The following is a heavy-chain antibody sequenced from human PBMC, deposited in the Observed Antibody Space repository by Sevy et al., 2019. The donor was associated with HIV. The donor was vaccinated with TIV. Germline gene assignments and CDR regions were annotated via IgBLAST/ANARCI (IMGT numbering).Heavy chain of an antibody. Sequence: GGSLRLSCVVSGIIFTTSGMHWVRQAPGKGLEWVAVISYHGRDKFYADSVRGRATISRDNSKNILYLEMNSLRTEDAAVYYGAKAWTGDDGMDVWGQGTMVTVSS. CDR1: GIIFTTSG. D-gene: IGHD1-1*01. CDR3: AKAWTGDDGMDV. CDR2: ISYHGRDK. V-gene: IGHV3-30*18. J-gene: IGHJ6*02.